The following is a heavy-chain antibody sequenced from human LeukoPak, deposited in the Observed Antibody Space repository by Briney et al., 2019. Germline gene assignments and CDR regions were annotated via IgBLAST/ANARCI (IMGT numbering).Heavy chain of an antibody. J-gene: IGHJ5*02. D-gene: IGHD3-3*01. CDR3: ARHVNTIFGVVIYWFDP. V-gene: IGHV4-39*01. CDR1: GGSLSSSSYY. CDR2: IYYSGST. Sequence: SETLSLTCTVSGGSLSSSSYYWGWIRQPPGKGLEWIGSIYYSGSTYYNPSLKSRVTISVDTSKNQFSLKLSSVTAADTAVHYCARHVNTIFGVVIYWFDPWGQGTLVTVSS.